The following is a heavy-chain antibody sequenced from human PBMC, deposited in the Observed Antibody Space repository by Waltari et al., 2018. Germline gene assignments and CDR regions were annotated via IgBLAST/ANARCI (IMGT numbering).Heavy chain of an antibody. D-gene: IGHD1-26*01. CDR3: ARHSVGATGPNYFDY. CDR2: IYHSGST. V-gene: IGHV4-38-2*01. CDR1: GYSISSGSY. Sequence: QVQLQESGPGLVKPSETLSLTCAVPGYSISSGSYWGWCRQPPGKGLEWIGSIYHSGSTYYNPSLKSRVTISVDTSKNQFSLKLSSVTAADTAVYYCARHSVGATGPNYFDYWGQGTLVTVSS. J-gene: IGHJ4*02.